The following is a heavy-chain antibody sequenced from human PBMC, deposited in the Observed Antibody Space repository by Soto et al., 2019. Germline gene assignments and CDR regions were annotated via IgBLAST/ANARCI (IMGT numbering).Heavy chain of an antibody. CDR1: GFSLSTSGVG. CDR3: AHWAVAGLDY. J-gene: IGHJ4*02. V-gene: IGHV2-5*02. CDR2: IYWDDDK. Sequence: QITLKESGPTLVKPTQTLTLTCTFSGFSLSTSGVGVGWIRQPPGKALEWLALIYWDDDKRHSPSLKSRLTTTKDTSKNQVVLTITNMDPADTATYYSAHWAVAGLDYWGQGTLVSVSS. D-gene: IGHD6-19*01.